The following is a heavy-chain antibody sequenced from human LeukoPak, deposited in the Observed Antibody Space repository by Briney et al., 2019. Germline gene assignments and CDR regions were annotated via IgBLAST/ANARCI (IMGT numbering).Heavy chain of an antibody. CDR2: IYYSGST. Sequence: PSETLSLTCTVSGGSINSSTYYWGWIRQPPGKGLEWIGSIYYSGSTYSNPSLKSRVTISVDTSKNQFSLKLSSVTAADTAVYYCAGVRGSWSLPGVYWGQGTLVTVSS. CDR1: GGSINSSTYY. CDR3: AGVRGSWSLPGVY. J-gene: IGHJ4*02. V-gene: IGHV4-39*07. D-gene: IGHD6-13*01.